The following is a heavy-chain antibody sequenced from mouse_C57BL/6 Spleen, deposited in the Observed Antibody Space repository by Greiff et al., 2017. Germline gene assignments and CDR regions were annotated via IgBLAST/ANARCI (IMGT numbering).Heavy chain of an antibody. CDR3: ASQIYYDYDGYAMDY. CDR1: GFSLTSYG. CDR2: IWRGGST. D-gene: IGHD2-4*01. J-gene: IGHJ4*01. Sequence: QVQLKESGPGLVQPSQSLSITCTVSGFSLTSYGVHWVRQSPGKGLEWLGVIWRGGSTDYNAAFMSRLSITKDNSKSQVFFKMNSLQADDTAIYHCASQIYYDYDGYAMDYWGQGTSVTVSS. V-gene: IGHV2-5*01.